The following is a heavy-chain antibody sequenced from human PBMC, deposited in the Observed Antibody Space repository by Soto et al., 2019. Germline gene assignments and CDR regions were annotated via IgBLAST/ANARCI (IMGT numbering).Heavy chain of an antibody. D-gene: IGHD3-3*01. J-gene: IGHJ4*02. CDR1: GFTFDDYA. V-gene: IGHV3-9*01. CDR3: AKDGGPKYYDFWSGYYSSFDY. CDR2: ISWNSGSI. Sequence: EVQLVESGGGLVQPGRSLRLSCAASGFTFDDYAMHWVRQAPGKGLEWVSGISWNSGSIGYVDSVKGRFTISRDNAKNSLYLQMNSLRAEDTALYYCAKDGGPKYYDFWSGYYSSFDYWGQGTLVTVSS.